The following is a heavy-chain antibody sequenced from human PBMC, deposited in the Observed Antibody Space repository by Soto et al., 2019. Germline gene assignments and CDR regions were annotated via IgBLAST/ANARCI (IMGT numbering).Heavy chain of an antibody. V-gene: IGHV3-64*01. Sequence: EVQLVESGGGLVQPGGALRLSCAASGFTFSSYAMHWVRQAPGKGLEYVSAISSNGGSTYYANSVKGRFTISRDNSKNTLYLQMGSLRAEDMAVYYCARVPGYYFDYWVQGTLVTVAS. CDR3: ARVPGYYFDY. J-gene: IGHJ4*02. CDR1: GFTFSSYA. CDR2: ISSNGGST.